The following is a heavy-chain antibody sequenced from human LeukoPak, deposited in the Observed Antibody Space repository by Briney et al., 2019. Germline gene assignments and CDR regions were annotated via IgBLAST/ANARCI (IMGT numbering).Heavy chain of an antibody. CDR3: ANRYCSGGSCYFDY. V-gene: IGHV4-38-2*01. CDR2: IYHSGST. CDR1: GYSISRGFF. Sequence: SETLSLTCSVSGYSISRGFFWAWIRQPPGKGLEWIGRIYHSGSTSYNPSLQSRVTISVDTSKNEFSLKLSSVTAADTAVYYCANRYCSGGSCYFDYWGQGTLVTVSS. J-gene: IGHJ4*02. D-gene: IGHD2-15*01.